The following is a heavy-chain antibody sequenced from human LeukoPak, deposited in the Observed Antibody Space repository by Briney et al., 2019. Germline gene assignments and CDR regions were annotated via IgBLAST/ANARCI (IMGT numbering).Heavy chain of an antibody. CDR2: ISGSGGST. Sequence: GGSLRLSRAASGFTFSSYAMSWVRQAPGKGLEWVSAISGSGGSTYYADSVKGRFTISRDDSKNTLYLQMNSLRAEDTAVYYCANFDISGYFDYWGQGTLVTVSS. V-gene: IGHV3-23*01. CDR1: GFTFSSYA. CDR3: ANFDISGYFDY. D-gene: IGHD3-9*01. J-gene: IGHJ4*02.